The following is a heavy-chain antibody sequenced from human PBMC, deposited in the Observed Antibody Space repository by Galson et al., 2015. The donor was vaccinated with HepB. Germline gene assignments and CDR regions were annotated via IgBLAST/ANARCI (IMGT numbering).Heavy chain of an antibody. V-gene: IGHV1-46*04. J-gene: IGHJ1*01. CDR2: INPSGGST. CDR1: GYTFTSYY. Sequence: SVKVSCKASGYTFTSYYMHWVRQAPGQGLEWMGIINPSGGSTSYAQKLQGRVTMTRDTSTSTVYMELSSLRSEDTAVYYCARGSGSYPKDAEYFQHWGQGTLVTVSS. CDR3: ARGSGSYPKDAEYFQH. D-gene: IGHD1-26*01.